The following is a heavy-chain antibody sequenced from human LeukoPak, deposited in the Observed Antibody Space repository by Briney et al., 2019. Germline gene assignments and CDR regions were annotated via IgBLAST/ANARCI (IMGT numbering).Heavy chain of an antibody. V-gene: IGHV3-43*02. Sequence: PGGSLRLSCAASGFTFDDYAMHWVRQAPGKGLEWVSLISGDGGSTYYADSVKGRFTISRDNSKNSLYLQMNSLRTEDTALYYCAKEKPMFVVVTAIKDFLAHDYWGQGTLVTVSS. CDR2: ISGDGGST. CDR1: GFTFDDYA. J-gene: IGHJ4*02. CDR3: AKEKPMFVVVTAIKDFLAHDY. D-gene: IGHD2-21*02.